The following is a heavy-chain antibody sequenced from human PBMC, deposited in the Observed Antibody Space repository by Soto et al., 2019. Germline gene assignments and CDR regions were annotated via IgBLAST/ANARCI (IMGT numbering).Heavy chain of an antibody. Sequence: GGSLRLSCAASGFTFSSYSMNWVRQAPGKGLEWVSYISSSSSTIYYADSVKGRFTISRDNAKNSLYLQMNSLRDEDTAVYYCASLDYGDYELRFDYWGQGTLVTVSS. CDR2: ISSSSSTI. V-gene: IGHV3-48*02. D-gene: IGHD4-17*01. CDR3: ASLDYGDYELRFDY. J-gene: IGHJ4*02. CDR1: GFTFSSYS.